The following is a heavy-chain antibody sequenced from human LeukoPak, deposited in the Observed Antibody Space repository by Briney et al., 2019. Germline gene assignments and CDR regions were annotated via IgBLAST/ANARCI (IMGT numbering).Heavy chain of an antibody. J-gene: IGHJ3*02. CDR3: AKAGRYFDWLHGDAFDI. CDR2: ISYDGSNK. Sequence: GGSLRLSCAASGFTFSSYGMHWVRQAPGKGLEWVAVISYDGSNKYYADSVKGRFTISRDNSKNTLYLQMNSLRAEDTAVYYCAKAGRYFDWLHGDAFDIWGQGTMVTASS. CDR1: GFTFSSYG. V-gene: IGHV3-30*18. D-gene: IGHD3-9*01.